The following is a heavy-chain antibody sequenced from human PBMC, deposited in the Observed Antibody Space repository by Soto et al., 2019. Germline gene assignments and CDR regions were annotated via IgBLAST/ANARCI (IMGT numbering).Heavy chain of an antibody. J-gene: IGHJ5*02. CDR3: ARDIVSTTGCFDP. Sequence: ASVKVSCKASGYTFTGKYLHWVRQAPGQGLEWMGWINPNSGVTNYAEKFQGRVTMTRDTSISTAYMDPTRLKSDDTAVYYCARDIVSTTGCFDPWGQGTLVTVSS. CDR1: GYTFTGKY. CDR2: INPNSGVT. V-gene: IGHV1-2*02. D-gene: IGHD3-16*02.